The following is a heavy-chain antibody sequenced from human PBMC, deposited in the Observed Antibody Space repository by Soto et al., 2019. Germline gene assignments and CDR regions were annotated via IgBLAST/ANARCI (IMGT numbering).Heavy chain of an antibody. Sequence: GSLRLSCAASGFTFDDYGMSWVRQAPGKGLEWVSGINWNGGSTGYADSVKGRFTISRDNAKNSLYLQMNSLRAEDTALYHCARVMASNGVPTIYYFDYWGQGTLVTVSS. J-gene: IGHJ4*02. CDR3: ARVMASNGVPTIYYFDY. CDR2: INWNGGST. CDR1: GFTFDDYG. D-gene: IGHD4-17*01. V-gene: IGHV3-20*01.